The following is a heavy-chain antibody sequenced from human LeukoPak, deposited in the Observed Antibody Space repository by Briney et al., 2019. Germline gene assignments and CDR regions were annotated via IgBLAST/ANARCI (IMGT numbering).Heavy chain of an antibody. CDR1: GYTFTGYY. V-gene: IGHV1-2*02. J-gene: IGHJ5*02. CDR3: ARDSGDYYGSGSHHGDNWFDP. D-gene: IGHD3-10*01. CDR2: INPNSGGT. Sequence: GASVKVSCKASGYTFTGYYMHWVRQAPGQGLEWMGWINPNSGGTNYAQKFQGRVTMTRDTSISTAYMELSRLGSDDTAVYYCARDSGDYYGSGSHHGDNWFDPWGQGTLVTVSS.